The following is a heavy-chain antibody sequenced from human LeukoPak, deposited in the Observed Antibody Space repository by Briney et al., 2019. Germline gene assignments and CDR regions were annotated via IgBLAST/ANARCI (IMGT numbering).Heavy chain of an antibody. D-gene: IGHD6-19*01. J-gene: IGHJ4*02. CDR1: GGSISSYY. CDR3: ARGEAVAGTFLFDY. Sequence: SETLSLTCTVSGGSISSYYWSWIRQPPGKGLEWIGYIYYSGSTNYNPSLKSRVTISVDTSKNQFSLKLSSVTAADTAVYYCARGEAVAGTFLFDYWGQGTLVTVSS. V-gene: IGHV4-59*01. CDR2: IYYSGST.